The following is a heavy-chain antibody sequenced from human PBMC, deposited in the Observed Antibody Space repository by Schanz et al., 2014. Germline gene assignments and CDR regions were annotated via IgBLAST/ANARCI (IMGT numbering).Heavy chain of an antibody. D-gene: IGHD6-25*01. CDR1: GFPFSDYF. CDR2: IGNGGVTI. Sequence: QVQLVDSGGGLVKPGGSLRLSCTASGFPFSDYFMAWIRQPPGRGLEWVSYIGNGGVTIYYADSVKGRFTISRDNSKNTLELQMNSLRAEDTAVYYCARSGGSGFDYWAQGTLVTVSP. J-gene: IGHJ4*02. V-gene: IGHV3-11*01. CDR3: ARSGGSGFDY.